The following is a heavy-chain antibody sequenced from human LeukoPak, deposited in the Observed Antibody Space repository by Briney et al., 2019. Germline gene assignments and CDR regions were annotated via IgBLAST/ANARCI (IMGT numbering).Heavy chain of an antibody. CDR3: ARASRLLRYFDWLLPNDY. J-gene: IGHJ4*02. CDR2: ISAYNGNT. D-gene: IGHD3-9*01. CDR1: GYTFTSYG. V-gene: IGHV1-18*01. Sequence: GASVKVSCKASGYTFTSYGISWVRQAPGQGLEWMGWISAYNGNTNYAQKLQGRVTMTTDTSTSTAYMELRSLRSDDTAVYYCARASRLLRYFDWLLPNDYWGQGNLVTVSS.